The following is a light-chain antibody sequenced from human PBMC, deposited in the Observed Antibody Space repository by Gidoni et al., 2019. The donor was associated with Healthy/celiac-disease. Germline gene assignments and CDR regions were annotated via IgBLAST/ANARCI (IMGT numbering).Light chain of an antibody. CDR2: GAS. J-gene: IGKJ3*01. CDR1: QSVSSSY. V-gene: IGKV3-20*01. Sequence: EIRLTQSPGTLSLSPGERATLSCRASQSVSSSYLAWYQQKPGQAPRLLIYGASSRATGIPDRFSGSGSGTDFTLTISRLEPEDFAVYYCQQYGSSPFTFGPGTKVDIK. CDR3: QQYGSSPFT.